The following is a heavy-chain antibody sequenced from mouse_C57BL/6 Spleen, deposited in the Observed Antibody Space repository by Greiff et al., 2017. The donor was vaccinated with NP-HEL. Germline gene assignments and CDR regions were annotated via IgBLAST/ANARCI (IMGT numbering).Heavy chain of an antibody. V-gene: IGHV10-1*01. CDR1: GFSFNTYA. CDR2: IRSKSNNYAT. CDR3: VRDRYYAMDY. J-gene: IGHJ4*01. Sequence: EVKLVESGGGLVQPKGSLKLSCAASGFSFNTYAMNWVRQAPGKGLEWVARIRSKSNNYATYYADSVKDRFTISRDDSESMLYLQMNNLKTEDTAMYYCVRDRYYAMDYWGQGTSVTVSS.